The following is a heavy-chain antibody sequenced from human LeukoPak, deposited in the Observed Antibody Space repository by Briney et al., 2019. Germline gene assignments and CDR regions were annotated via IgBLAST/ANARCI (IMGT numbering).Heavy chain of an antibody. V-gene: IGHV4-59*11. J-gene: IGHJ4*02. CDR3: ARRRGVLDSGEYRYQFDY. CDR2: IFDSGST. D-gene: IGHD3-22*01. CDR1: GGSISSHY. Sequence: SETLSLTCTVSGGSISSHYWSWIRQPPGKGLEWIGYIFDSGSTSYNPSLQSRVTISLDTSQNQFSLSLTSVTAADTAVYYCARRRGVLDSGEYRYQFDYWGQGTLVTVSS.